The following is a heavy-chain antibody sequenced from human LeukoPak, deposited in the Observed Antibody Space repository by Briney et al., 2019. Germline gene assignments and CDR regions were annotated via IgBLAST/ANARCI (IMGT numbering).Heavy chain of an antibody. D-gene: IGHD3-3*01. Sequence: GGSLRLSCAASGFTFSSYAMSWFRQAPGKGLEWVSAISGSGGSTYYAVSVQGRFTISRDNSQTPLYLQMTSLTAEDTAVYYCAKDLWYYDFWSGYYRDTYYFDYWGQGTLVTVSS. V-gene: IGHV3-23*01. CDR3: AKDLWYYDFWSGYYRDTYYFDY. J-gene: IGHJ4*02. CDR1: GFTFSSYA. CDR2: ISGSGGST.